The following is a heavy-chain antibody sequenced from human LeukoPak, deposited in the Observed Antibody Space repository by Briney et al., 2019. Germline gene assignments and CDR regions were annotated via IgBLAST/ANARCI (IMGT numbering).Heavy chain of an antibody. CDR1: GGSISSYY. CDR3: ARETSQKGAHYMDV. J-gene: IGHJ6*03. D-gene: IGHD3-16*01. Sequence: PSETLSLTCTVSGGSISSYYWSWIRQPPGKGLKWIGNIYYSGYTTYSPSLRSRVTISVDTSKNQFSLKLSSVTAADTAVYYCARETSQKGAHYMDVWGKGTTITISS. V-gene: IGHV4-59*01. CDR2: IYYSGYT.